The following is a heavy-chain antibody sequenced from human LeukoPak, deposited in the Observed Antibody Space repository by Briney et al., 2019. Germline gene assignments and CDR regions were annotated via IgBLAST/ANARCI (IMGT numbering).Heavy chain of an antibody. Sequence: SQTLSLTCTVSGGSISSGDYYWSWIRQPPGKGLEWIGYIYYSGSTYYNPSLKSRVTISVDTSKNQFSLKLSSVTAADTAVYYCARDSCSSTSCFYSDVWGKGTTVTVSS. J-gene: IGHJ6*04. D-gene: IGHD2-2*01. CDR1: GGSISSGDYY. CDR3: ARDSCSSTSCFYSDV. V-gene: IGHV4-30-4*08. CDR2: IYYSGST.